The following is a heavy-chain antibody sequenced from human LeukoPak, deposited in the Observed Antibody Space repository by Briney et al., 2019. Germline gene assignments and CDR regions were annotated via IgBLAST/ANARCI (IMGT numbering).Heavy chain of an antibody. V-gene: IGHV3-23*01. J-gene: IGHJ4*02. CDR1: GFTFSSYA. CDR2: ISGSGVSGGNT. D-gene: IGHD4-23*01. CDR3: AKSGNNRFDY. Sequence: GGSLRLSCAASGFTFSSYAMSWVRQAPGKGLEWVSNISGSGVSGGNTYYADSVKGRFTISRVNSKNTLYLQMNSLRTEDTAVYYCAKSGNNRFDYWGQGTLVTVSS.